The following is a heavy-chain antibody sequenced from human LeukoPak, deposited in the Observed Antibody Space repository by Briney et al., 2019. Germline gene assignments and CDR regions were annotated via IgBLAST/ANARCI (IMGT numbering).Heavy chain of an antibody. Sequence: SETLSLTCTVSGGSISSYYWSWIRQPPGKGLEWIGYIYYSGSTNYNPSLKSRVTISVDTSKNQFSLKLSSVTAADTAVYYCARGRQQLAFRYMDVWGQGTTVTVSS. CDR2: IYYSGST. CDR1: GGSISSYY. CDR3: ARGRQQLAFRYMDV. J-gene: IGHJ6*03. D-gene: IGHD6-13*01. V-gene: IGHV4-59*01.